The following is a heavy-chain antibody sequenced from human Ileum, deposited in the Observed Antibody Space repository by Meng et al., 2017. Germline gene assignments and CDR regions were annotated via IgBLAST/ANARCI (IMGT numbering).Heavy chain of an antibody. CDR1: GASISSYY. D-gene: IGHD2-15*01. J-gene: IGHJ4*02. Sequence: QVQLQESGPGLAKLSETLSLTCTVSGASISSYYWTWIRQPPGKGLDWIGYIHYSGSTNYNPSLKSRITMSVDTSKNQVSLKLSSVTAADTAIYYCAAFCSGGSCPDYWGQGTLVTVSS. CDR2: IHYSGST. CDR3: AAFCSGGSCPDY. V-gene: IGHV4-59*01.